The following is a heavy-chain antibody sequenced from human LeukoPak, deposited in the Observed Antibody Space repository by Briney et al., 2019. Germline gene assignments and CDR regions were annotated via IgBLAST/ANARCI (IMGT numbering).Heavy chain of an antibody. CDR2: IKEDESAK. Sequence: GGSLRLSCAASGFTFSTYWMAWVRQAPGKGLEWVANIKEDESAKHQADSVKGRFTISRDNAQNSVYLQMSSLRGEHTAVYYCARDVGGSLDYWGQGTLVTVSS. CDR1: GFTFSTYW. J-gene: IGHJ4*02. V-gene: IGHV3-7*01. D-gene: IGHD1-26*01. CDR3: ARDVGGSLDY.